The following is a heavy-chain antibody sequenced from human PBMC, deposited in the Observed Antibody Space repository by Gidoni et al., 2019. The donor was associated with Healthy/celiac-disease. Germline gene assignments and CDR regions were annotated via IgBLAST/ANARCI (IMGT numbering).Heavy chain of an antibody. CDR2: IYTSGST. V-gene: IGHV4-4*07. Sequence: QVQLQESGPGLVKPSETLSLTCTVSGGSLSSYYWSWLRQPAGKGLEWIGRIYTSGSTNYNPSLKSRVTMSVDTSKNQFSLKLSSVTAADTAVYYCARAGYYGSGSYDYYYYMDVWGKGTTVTVSS. CDR1: GGSLSSYY. CDR3: ARAGYYGSGSYDYYYYMDV. D-gene: IGHD3-10*01. J-gene: IGHJ6*03.